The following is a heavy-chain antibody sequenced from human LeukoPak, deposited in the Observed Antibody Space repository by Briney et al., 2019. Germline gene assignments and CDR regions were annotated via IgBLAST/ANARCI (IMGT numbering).Heavy chain of an antibody. CDR3: AKRAVTTFSSGFHY. J-gene: IGHJ4*02. Sequence: GGSLRLSCAPSGFTFTSFAISWVPQAPGKGLEGGSAISGSGGSTYYADSVKGRFTISRDNSKNTLYLQMNSLRAEDTAVYYCAKRAVTTFSSGFHYWGQGTLVTVSS. V-gene: IGHV3-23*01. CDR1: GFTFTSFA. D-gene: IGHD4-17*01. CDR2: ISGSGGST.